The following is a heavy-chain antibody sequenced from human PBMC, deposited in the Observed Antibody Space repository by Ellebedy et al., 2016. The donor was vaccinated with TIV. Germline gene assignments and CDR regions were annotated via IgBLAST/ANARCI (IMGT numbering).Heavy chain of an antibody. J-gene: IGHJ4*02. D-gene: IGHD1-26*01. Sequence: PGGSLRLSCKGSGYSFTTYWIGWVRQMPGKGLEWMAMIYPGDSETSYSPSFRGQVTISAESSISTAYLRWSSLKASDTAMYFCVRYSGSYFDYWGQGTLVTVSS. CDR2: IYPGDSET. CDR1: GYSFTTYW. V-gene: IGHV5-51*01. CDR3: VRYSGSYFDY.